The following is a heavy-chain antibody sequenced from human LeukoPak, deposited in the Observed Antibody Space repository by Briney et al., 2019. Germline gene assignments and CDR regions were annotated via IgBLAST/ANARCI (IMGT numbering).Heavy chain of an antibody. Sequence: SETLSLTCTVSGGSISNIRYFWDWIRQPPGKGLEWIGTSYFSGSTYYSPSLKSRVTISVDTSKNQFSLRLSSVTAADTAVYYCARGRNIGDYWGQGTQVAVSS. D-gene: IGHD5-12*01. V-gene: IGHV4-39*07. CDR2: SYFSGST. CDR1: GGSISNIRYF. J-gene: IGHJ4*02. CDR3: ARGRNIGDY.